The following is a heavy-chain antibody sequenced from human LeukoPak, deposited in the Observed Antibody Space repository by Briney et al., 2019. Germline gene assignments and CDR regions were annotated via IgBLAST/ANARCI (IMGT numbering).Heavy chain of an antibody. V-gene: IGHV3-64D*06. D-gene: IGHD3-10*01. CDR3: VRSSGSMDV. CDR1: GFIFSSYA. J-gene: IGHJ6*02. Sequence: GGSLRLSCSASGFIFSSYATYWVRQAPGKGLEYVSAISDNGGTTYYADSVKGRFTISRDNSKNTLYLQMSSLRPEDTAVYYCVRSSGSMDVWGQGTTVT. CDR2: ISDNGGTT.